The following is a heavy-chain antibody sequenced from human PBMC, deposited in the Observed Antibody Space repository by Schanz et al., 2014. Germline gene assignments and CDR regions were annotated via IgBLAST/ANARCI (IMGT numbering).Heavy chain of an antibody. CDR3: VRDSFFAFDY. CDR2: ISSGGGST. J-gene: IGHJ4*02. D-gene: IGHD3-3*01. CDR1: GFTFRGYA. V-gene: IGHV3-23*04. Sequence: VQVVQSGGGLVQPGGSLRLSCAASGFTFRGYAMSWVRQAPGKGLEWVSSISSGGGSTYYADSVKGRFTISRDNSKNTLYLQMNSLRAEDTAVYYCVRDSFFAFDYWGQGTLVTVSS.